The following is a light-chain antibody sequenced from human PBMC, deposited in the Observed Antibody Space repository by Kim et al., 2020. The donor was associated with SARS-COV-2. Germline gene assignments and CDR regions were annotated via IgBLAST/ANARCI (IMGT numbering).Light chain of an antibody. CDR1: KGAIAIKH. J-gene: IGLJ2*01. Sequence: KTVTTSRTRSKGAIAIKHGHWDHHRPGSSPTTVIYEDNQSPSRVPERFSGSIDSSSNSASLTISGLKTEDEADYYCQSYDTTNEGVFGGGTKLTVL. CDR3: QSYDTTNEGV. V-gene: IGLV6-57*01. CDR2: EDN.